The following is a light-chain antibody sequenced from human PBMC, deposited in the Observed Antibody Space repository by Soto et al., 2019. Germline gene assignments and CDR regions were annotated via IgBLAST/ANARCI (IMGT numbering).Light chain of an antibody. V-gene: IGKV3-11*01. J-gene: IGKJ5*01. Sequence: EIVLTQSPATLSLSPGERDTLSCRASQSVSSYLAWYQQKPGQAPRLLIYDASNRATGIPARFSGSGSGTDFTLTISSLEPEDFAVYYCQQRSNWPPRSFFGQGTRLEIK. CDR1: QSVSSY. CDR2: DAS. CDR3: QQRSNWPPRSF.